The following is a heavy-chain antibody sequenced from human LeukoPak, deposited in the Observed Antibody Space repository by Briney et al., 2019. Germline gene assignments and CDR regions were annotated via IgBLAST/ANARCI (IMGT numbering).Heavy chain of an antibody. J-gene: IGHJ4*02. D-gene: IGHD3-10*01. CDR1: GFTFSRHW. Sequence: GGSLRLSCAASGFTFSRHWMHWVRQAPGKGLVWVSRINSDGSSTGYAESAKGRFTISRDNANNILFLQMNSLRAEDTAVYYCARGPDASGIYRPGDYWGQGTLVTVSS. CDR3: ARGPDASGIYRPGDY. V-gene: IGHV3-74*01. CDR2: INSDGSST.